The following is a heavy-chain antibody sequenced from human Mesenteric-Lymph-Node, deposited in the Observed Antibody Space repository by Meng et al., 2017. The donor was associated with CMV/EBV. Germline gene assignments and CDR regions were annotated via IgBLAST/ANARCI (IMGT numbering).Heavy chain of an antibody. V-gene: IGHV3-74*01. CDR3: ARLSISYGMDV. J-gene: IGHJ6*02. Sequence: GESLKISCAASGFTFSTYWMHWVRQAPGKGLVWVSRINGDGIRTRYADSVKGRFTISRDNAKNTLYLQMNSLRAEDTAVYYCARLSISYGMDVWGQGTTVTVSS. CDR2: INGDGIRT. D-gene: IGHD2/OR15-2a*01. CDR1: GFTFSTYW.